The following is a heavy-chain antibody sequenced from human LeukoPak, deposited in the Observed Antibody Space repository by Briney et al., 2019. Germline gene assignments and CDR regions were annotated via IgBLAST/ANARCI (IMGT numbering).Heavy chain of an antibody. CDR2: TSGDEDST. J-gene: IGHJ4*02. V-gene: IGHV3-23*01. CDR3: TKDLMTGFSSGWYFGS. CDR1: GGSFSGYY. Sequence: PSETLSLTCAVYGGSFSGYYWSWIRQPPGKGLEWVAVTSGDEDSTHYAESVRGRFIISTDNSKNSLYLQMNSLRAEDTAVYYCTKDLMTGFSSGWYFGSWGQGTLVTVSS. D-gene: IGHD6-19*01.